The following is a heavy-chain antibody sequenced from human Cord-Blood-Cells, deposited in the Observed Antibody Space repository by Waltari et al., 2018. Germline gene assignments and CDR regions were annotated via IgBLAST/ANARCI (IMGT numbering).Heavy chain of an antibody. D-gene: IGHD4-4*01. CDR3: ARAYSNWFDP. CDR2: IYHSGST. V-gene: IGHV4-38-2*02. CDR1: GYSISSGYY. Sequence: QVQLQELGPGLVKPSETLSLTCTVSGYSISSGYYWGWIRQPPGKGLEWIGSIYHSGSTYYTPALKSRVTIAVDTSKNQFSLKLSSVTAADTAVYYCARAYSNWFDPWGQGTLVTVSS. J-gene: IGHJ5*02.